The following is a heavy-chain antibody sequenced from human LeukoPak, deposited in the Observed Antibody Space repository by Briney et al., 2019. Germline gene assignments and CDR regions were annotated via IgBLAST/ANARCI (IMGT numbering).Heavy chain of an antibody. V-gene: IGHV3-33*01. Sequence: PGGSLRLSCAASGLTFSTYAMHWVRQAPGKGLEWVAVIWYDGNNKYYADSVKGRFTISRDNSKNTLYLQMNSLRVEDTAVYYCARGSSSVTLPGDWGQGTLVTVSS. CDR2: IWYDGNNK. CDR1: GLTFSTYA. CDR3: ARGSSSVTLPGD. D-gene: IGHD2-2*01. J-gene: IGHJ4*02.